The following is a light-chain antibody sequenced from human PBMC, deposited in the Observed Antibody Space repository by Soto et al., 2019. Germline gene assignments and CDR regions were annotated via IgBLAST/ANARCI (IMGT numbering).Light chain of an antibody. J-gene: IGKJ1*01. V-gene: IGKV3-20*01. CDR2: GAS. Sequence: EIVLAQSPGSLSLSPGERSTLACRASQNFYTKYLAWYQLKPGQAPRIIIFGASGRDTGIPARFSGSGSGTDFTLTISRLEAEDFGVYYCKQYARLSCTFGQGTQVDIK. CDR1: QNFYTKY. CDR3: KQYARLSCT.